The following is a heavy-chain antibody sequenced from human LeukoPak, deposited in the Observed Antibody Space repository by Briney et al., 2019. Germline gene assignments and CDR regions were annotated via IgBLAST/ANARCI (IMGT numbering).Heavy chain of an antibody. CDR2: IYPGASDT. CDR1: GYSFTSYW. J-gene: IGHJ4*02. CDR3: ARLQLGRGFVDY. Sequence: GESLKISCKGSGYSFTSYWIGWVRQMPGKGLEWMGIIYPGASDTRYSPSFQGQVTISANKSISTAYLQWSSLQASDTAIYYCARLQLGRGFVDYWGQGTLVTVCS. V-gene: IGHV5-51*01. D-gene: IGHD6-6*01.